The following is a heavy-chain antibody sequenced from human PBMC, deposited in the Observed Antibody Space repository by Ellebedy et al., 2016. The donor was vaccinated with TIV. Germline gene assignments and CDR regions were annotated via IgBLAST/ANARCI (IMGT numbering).Heavy chain of an antibody. Sequence: SETLSLTCTVSGGSISSSSYYWGWIRQPPGKGLEWIGSIYYSGSTNYNPSLKSRVTISVDTSKNQFSLKLSSVTAADTAVYYCARGRVGTANSDYWGQGTLVTVSS. CDR2: IYYSGST. D-gene: IGHD2-15*01. CDR3: ARGRVGTANSDY. V-gene: IGHV4-39*07. J-gene: IGHJ4*02. CDR1: GGSISSSSYY.